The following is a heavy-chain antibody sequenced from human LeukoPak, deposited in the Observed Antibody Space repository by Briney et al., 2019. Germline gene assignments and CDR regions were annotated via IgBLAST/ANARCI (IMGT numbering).Heavy chain of an antibody. D-gene: IGHD3-3*02. CDR3: ARVRLADERAWAY. CDR1: GYTFRDFY. CDR2: ITPKSGDT. V-gene: IGHV1-2*02. J-gene: IGHJ4*02. Sequence: GASVKVSCKASGYTFRDFYIHWLRQAPGQGLEYVGWITPKSGDTYSPQRFQGRVTMTRDASISTAYMELSSLRSDDTAVYFCARVRLADERAWAYWGQGTLVTGSS.